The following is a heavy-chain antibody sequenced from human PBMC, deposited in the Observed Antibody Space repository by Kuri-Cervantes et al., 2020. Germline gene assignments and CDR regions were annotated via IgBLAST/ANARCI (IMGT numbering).Heavy chain of an antibody. D-gene: IGHD5-24*01. CDR1: CYTFTSYG. CDR2: IIPILGIA. CDR3: AIWDGYNSQYFDL. Sequence: SVKVSCKASCYTFTSYGISWVRQAPGQGLEWMGRIIPILGIANYAQKFQGRVTITADKSTSTAYMELSSLRSEDTAVYYCAIWDGYNSQYFDLWGRGTLVTVSS. J-gene: IGHJ2*01. V-gene: IGHV1-69*04.